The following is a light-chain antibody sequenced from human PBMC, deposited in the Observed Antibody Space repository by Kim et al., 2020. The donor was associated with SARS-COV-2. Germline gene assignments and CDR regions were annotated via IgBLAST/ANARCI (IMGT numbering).Light chain of an antibody. CDR2: DKN. Sequence: ALGQTVRITCQGDSLRSYYASWYQQKPGQAPVLVIYDKNNRPSGIPDRFSGSSSGNTASLTITGAQAEDDADYYCNSRDSSGNHLVFGGGTQLTVL. J-gene: IGLJ3*02. CDR1: SLRSYY. CDR3: NSRDSSGNHLV. V-gene: IGLV3-19*01.